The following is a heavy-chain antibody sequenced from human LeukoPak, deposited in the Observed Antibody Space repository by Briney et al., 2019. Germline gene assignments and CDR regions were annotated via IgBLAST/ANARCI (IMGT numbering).Heavy chain of an antibody. D-gene: IGHD4-17*01. V-gene: IGHV4-61*02. J-gene: IGHJ3*02. CDR2: IYTSGST. CDR1: GGSISGGSYY. Sequence: SETLSLTCTVSGGSISGGSYYWSWIRQPAWKELEWIGRIYTSGSTNYNPSLKSRVTISVDTSKNQFSLKLTSVTAADTAVYYCARPTTADEVLAFDIWGQGTMVTVSS. CDR3: ARPTTADEVLAFDI.